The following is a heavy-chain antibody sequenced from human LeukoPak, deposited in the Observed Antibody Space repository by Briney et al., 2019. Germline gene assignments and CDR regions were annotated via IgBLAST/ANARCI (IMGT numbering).Heavy chain of an antibody. V-gene: IGHV3-11*01. CDR2: IDVRGDSI. J-gene: IGHJ6*03. CDR1: GFIFSDYY. Sequence: AGGSLRLSCAASGFIFSDYYMTWIRQAPGKGLEWVAHIDVRGDSILYADSVKGRFTISRDSVKNSLYLQMNSLRAEDTAVYYCAREDNVWNLLYNYYMDVWGKGTTVTVSS. D-gene: IGHD1-1*01. CDR3: AREDNVWNLLYNYYMDV.